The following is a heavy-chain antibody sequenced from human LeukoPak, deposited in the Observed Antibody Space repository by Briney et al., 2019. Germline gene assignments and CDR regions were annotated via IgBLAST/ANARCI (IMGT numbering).Heavy chain of an antibody. Sequence: SETLSLTCTVSGGSISSYYWSWIRQPPGKGLEWIGYIYYSGSTNYNPSLKSRVTISVDTSKNQFSLKLSSVTAADTAVYYCARSTGAAAGTGLLYWGQGALVTVSS. CDR2: IYYSGST. D-gene: IGHD6-13*01. J-gene: IGHJ4*02. V-gene: IGHV4-59*01. CDR3: ARSTGAAAGTGLLY. CDR1: GGSISSYY.